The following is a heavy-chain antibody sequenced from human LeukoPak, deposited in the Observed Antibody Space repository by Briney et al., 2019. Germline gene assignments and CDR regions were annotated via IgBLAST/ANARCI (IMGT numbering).Heavy chain of an antibody. D-gene: IGHD3-9*01. CDR3: ARVRYSDTLTGYYGDGCFDY. J-gene: IGHJ4*02. CDR2: IYYTRST. Sequence: KSSETLSLTCTVSGGSISSYYWSWIRQPPGKGLEWIGYIYYTRSTHYNPSLKSRVTISVDTSKNQFSLKLSSVTAADTAVYYCARVRYSDTLTGYYGDGCFDYWGQGTLVTVSS. V-gene: IGHV4-59*01. CDR1: GGSISSYY.